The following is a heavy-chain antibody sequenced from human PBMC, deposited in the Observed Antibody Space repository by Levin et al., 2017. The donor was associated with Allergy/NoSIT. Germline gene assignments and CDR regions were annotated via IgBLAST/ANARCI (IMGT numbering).Heavy chain of an antibody. CDR1: GYSFTSYW. D-gene: IGHD2-15*01. CDR2: IYPGDSDT. J-gene: IGHJ3*02. CDR3: ARLPHGKDIVVVVAATPGAFDI. Sequence: GESLKISCKGSGYSFTSYWIGWVRQMPGKGLEWMGIIYPGDSDTRYSPSFQGQVTISADKSISTAYLQWSSLKASDTAMYYCARLPHGKDIVVVVAATPGAFDIWGQGTMVTVSS. V-gene: IGHV5-51*01.